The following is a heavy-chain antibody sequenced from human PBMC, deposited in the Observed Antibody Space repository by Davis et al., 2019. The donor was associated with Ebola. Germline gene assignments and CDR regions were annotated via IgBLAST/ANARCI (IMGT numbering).Heavy chain of an antibody. CDR2: ISSSSSTI. Sequence: GESLEISCAASGFTFSTYSMNWVRQAPGKGLEWVSYISSSSSTIYYADSVKGRFTISRDNAKNSLYLQMNSLRDEDTAVYYCAREEYYYDSSDYPYYFAYWGQGTLVTVSS. J-gene: IGHJ4*02. V-gene: IGHV3-48*02. CDR3: AREEYYYDSSDYPYYFAY. CDR1: GFTFSTYS. D-gene: IGHD3-22*01.